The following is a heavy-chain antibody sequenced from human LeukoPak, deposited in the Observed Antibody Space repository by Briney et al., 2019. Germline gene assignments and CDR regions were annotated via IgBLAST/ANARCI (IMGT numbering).Heavy chain of an antibody. CDR2: ISYSGST. D-gene: IGHD1-1*01. Sequence: PSETLSLTCTVSGGSISSGSYYWSWIRQPPGKGLEWIGYISYSGSTYYNPSLKSRLTISIDTSNNQFSLKLSSVTAADTAVYYCARSTTWVNFFDYWGQGTLVTVSS. V-gene: IGHV4-30-4*07. CDR3: ARSTTWVNFFDY. J-gene: IGHJ4*02. CDR1: GGSISSGSYY.